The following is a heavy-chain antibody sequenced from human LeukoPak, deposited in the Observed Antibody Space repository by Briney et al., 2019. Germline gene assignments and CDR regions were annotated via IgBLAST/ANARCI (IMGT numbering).Heavy chain of an antibody. Sequence: GASVKVSCKASGYTFTGYYMHCVRQAPGQGLEWMGWINPNRGGTNYAQKFQGRVTMTRDTSISTAYMEMSRLRSDDTAAYYCATPGPYSSSWYLFDYWGQGTLVTVSS. J-gene: IGHJ4*02. CDR1: GYTFTGYY. V-gene: IGHV1-2*02. CDR2: INPNRGGT. CDR3: ATPGPYSSSWYLFDY. D-gene: IGHD6-13*01.